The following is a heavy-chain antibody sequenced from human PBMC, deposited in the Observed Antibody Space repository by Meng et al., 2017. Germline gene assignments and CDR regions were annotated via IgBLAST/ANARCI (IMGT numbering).Heavy chain of an antibody. J-gene: IGHJ3*02. D-gene: IGHD3-16*02. Sequence: GESLKISCAAFGITLSDYYMDWVRQAPGKGLEWVGRTKNKAKSYTTEYAASVKGRFTISRDDSKKTVYLQMNSLSTEDTAVYYCARHLSSANDAFNIWGQGTMVTVSS. CDR1: GITLSDYY. CDR3: ARHLSSANDAFNI. CDR2: TKNKAKSYTT. V-gene: IGHV3-72*01.